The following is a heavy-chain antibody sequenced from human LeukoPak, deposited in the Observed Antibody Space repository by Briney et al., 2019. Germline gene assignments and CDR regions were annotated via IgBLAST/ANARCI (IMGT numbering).Heavy chain of an antibody. D-gene: IGHD3-10*01. CDR2: INHSGST. V-gene: IGHV4-34*01. CDR1: GGSFSGYY. Sequence: PSETLSLNCAVYGGSFSGYYWSWIRQPPGKGLEWIGEINHSGSTNYNPSLKSRVTISVDTSKNQFSLKLSSVTAADTAVYYCARGRTMVRGVKARSQYFQHWGQGTLVTVSS. CDR3: ARGRTMVRGVKARSQYFQH. J-gene: IGHJ1*01.